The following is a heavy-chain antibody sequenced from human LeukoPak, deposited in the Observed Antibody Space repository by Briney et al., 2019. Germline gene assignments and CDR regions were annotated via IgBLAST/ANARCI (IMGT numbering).Heavy chain of an antibody. V-gene: IGHV3-23*01. CDR3: ARDSDSGYDYNWFDP. D-gene: IGHD5-12*01. CDR1: GFTFSSYA. J-gene: IGHJ5*02. CDR2: ISGSCGST. Sequence: GGSLRLSCAASGFTFSSYAMSWVRQAPGKGLEWVSAISGSCGSTYYADSVKGRFTISRDNSKNTLYLQMNSLRAEDTAVYYCARDSDSGYDYNWFDPWGQGTLVTVSS.